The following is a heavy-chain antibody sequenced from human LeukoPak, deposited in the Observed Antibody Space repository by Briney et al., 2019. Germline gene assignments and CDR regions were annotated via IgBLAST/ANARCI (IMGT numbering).Heavy chain of an antibody. V-gene: IGHV3-23*01. CDR2: ISGSGGST. Sequence: PGGSLRLSCAASGFTFSNNALSWVRQAPGKGLEWVSVISGSGGSTYYADSVKGRFTISRDNSKNTLYLQMSSLRAEDTAVYFCAKERPTTTAFDYWGQGALVTVSS. CDR1: GFTFSNNA. CDR3: AKERPTTTAFDY. J-gene: IGHJ4*02. D-gene: IGHD4-11*01.